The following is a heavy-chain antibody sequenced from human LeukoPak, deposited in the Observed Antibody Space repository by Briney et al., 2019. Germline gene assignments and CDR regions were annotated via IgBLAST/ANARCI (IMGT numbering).Heavy chain of an antibody. CDR2: IYYTGRT. CDR1: GGSISSGDYY. Sequence: SETLSLTCTVSGGSISSGDYYWTWIRQPPGKGLEWIGYIYYTGRTSYNPSLKSRLTISVDTSKNQFSLKLNSVTAADTAVYYCARDQYYYDTSGYYYYFGHWGQGTLVTVSS. J-gene: IGHJ4*02. V-gene: IGHV4-30-4*01. CDR3: ARDQYYYDTSGYYYYFGH. D-gene: IGHD3-22*01.